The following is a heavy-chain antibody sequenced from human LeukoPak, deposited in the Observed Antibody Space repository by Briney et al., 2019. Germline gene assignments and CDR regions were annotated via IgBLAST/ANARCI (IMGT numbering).Heavy chain of an antibody. CDR1: GFTFDDYG. V-gene: IGHV3-20*04. CDR3: AREDGFCSGGSCYHH. D-gene: IGHD2-15*01. Sequence: GGSLRLSCAASGFTFDDYGMSWVRQAPGKGLEWVSFINWNGVSTDYVDSVKGRFTISRDNAKNSLFLQMNSLRAEDTAFYYCAREDGFCSGGSCYHHWGQGTLVTVSS. J-gene: IGHJ1*01. CDR2: INWNGVST.